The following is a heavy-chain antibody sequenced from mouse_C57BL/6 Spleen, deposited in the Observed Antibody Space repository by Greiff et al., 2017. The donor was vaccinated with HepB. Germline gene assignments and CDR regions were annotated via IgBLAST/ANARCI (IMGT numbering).Heavy chain of an antibody. CDR1: GYTFTSYW. D-gene: IGHD2-4*01. J-gene: IGHJ4*01. CDR3: ARGEYDYDADYAMDY. CDR2: IDPSDSYT. V-gene: IGHV1-69*01. Sequence: QVQLQQPGAELVMPGASVKLSCKASGYTFTSYWMHWVKQRPGQGLEWIGEIDPSDSYTNYNQKFKGKSTLTVDKSSSTAYMQLSSLTSEDSAVYYCARGEYDYDADYAMDYWGKGTTVTVSS.